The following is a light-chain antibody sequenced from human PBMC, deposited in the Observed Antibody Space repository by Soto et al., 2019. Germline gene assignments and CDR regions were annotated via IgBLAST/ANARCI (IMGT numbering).Light chain of an antibody. V-gene: IGKV3-20*01. J-gene: IGKJ1*01. CDR2: DAS. CDR1: QSVNNNY. CDR3: QRYGGSPPT. Sequence: EIVLTQSPGTLSLSPGERATLSCRASQSVNNNYLAWYQQKPGQAPRLLISDASTRATGVPDRFSGSGSGTDFTLTISRLEPEDFAVYYCQRYGGSPPTFGQGTKVEFK.